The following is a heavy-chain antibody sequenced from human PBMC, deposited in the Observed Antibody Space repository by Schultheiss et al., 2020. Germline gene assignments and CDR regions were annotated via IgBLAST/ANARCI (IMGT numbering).Heavy chain of an antibody. J-gene: IGHJ4*02. CDR2: IWSDGSYE. Sequence: GGSLRLSCAASGFTFSSYSMNWVRQAPGKGLEWVALIWSDGSYEYYADSVKGRFTISRDNSKNTLYLQMNTLRAEDTALYYCARGRTAGDSWGQGTLVTVSS. V-gene: IGHV3-33*08. D-gene: IGHD2-21*02. CDR1: GFTFSSYS. CDR3: ARGRTAGDS.